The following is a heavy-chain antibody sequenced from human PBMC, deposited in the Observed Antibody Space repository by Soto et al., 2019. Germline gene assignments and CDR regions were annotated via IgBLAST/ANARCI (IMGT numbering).Heavy chain of an antibody. D-gene: IGHD6-13*01. V-gene: IGHV4-59*01. J-gene: IGHJ6*02. CDR2: IYYSGST. CDR1: GGSISSYY. Sequence: SSETLSLTCTVSGGSISSYYWSWIRQPPGKGLEWIGYIYYSGSTNYNPSLKSRVTISVDTSKNQLSLKLSSVTAADTAVYYCASSNIAAAGFYYYGMDVWGRGTTVTVS. CDR3: ASSNIAAAGFYYYGMDV.